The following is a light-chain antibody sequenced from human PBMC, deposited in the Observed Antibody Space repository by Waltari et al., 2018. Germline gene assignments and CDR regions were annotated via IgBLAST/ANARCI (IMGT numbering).Light chain of an antibody. CDR3: QSYDSSLSGWV. CDR1: SSNIGAGYD. Sequence: QSVLTQPPSVSGAPGQRVTISCTGSSSNIGAGYDVHWYQQLPGTAPKLLIYGNSKRPSGVPDRVSGSTSGTSASRAITGLQAEDEADYYGQSYDSSLSGWVFGGGTKLTVL. J-gene: IGLJ3*02. V-gene: IGLV1-40*01. CDR2: GNS.